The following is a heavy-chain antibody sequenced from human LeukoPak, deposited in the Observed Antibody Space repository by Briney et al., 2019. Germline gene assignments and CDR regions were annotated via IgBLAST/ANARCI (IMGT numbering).Heavy chain of an antibody. CDR3: ARAHSSYYDSSGYLH. V-gene: IGHV3-66*01. J-gene: IGHJ4*02. CDR1: GFTVSSNY. Sequence: GGSLRLSCAASGFTVSSNYMSWVRQAPGKGLEWVSVIYSGGSTYYADSVKGRFTISRDNSKNTLYLQVNSLRAEDTAVYYCARAHSSYYDSSGYLHWGQGTLVTVSS. CDR2: IYSGGST. D-gene: IGHD3-22*01.